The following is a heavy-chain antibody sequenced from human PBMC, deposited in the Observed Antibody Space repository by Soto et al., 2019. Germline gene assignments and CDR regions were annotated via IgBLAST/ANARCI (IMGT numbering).Heavy chain of an antibody. CDR1: GASISSYNY. D-gene: IGHD6-19*01. CDR3: VRHAQWLIRAY. V-gene: IGHV4-39*01. Sequence: ASETLSLTCNVSGASISSYNYWGWFRQPPGKGLDWFGSIFYSWNVIYNPSFQIRLTLFVDTSKNQFSLMLSFVTTADTAVYYCVRHAQWLIRAYWGQGSLVTVSS. CDR2: IFYSWNV. J-gene: IGHJ4*02.